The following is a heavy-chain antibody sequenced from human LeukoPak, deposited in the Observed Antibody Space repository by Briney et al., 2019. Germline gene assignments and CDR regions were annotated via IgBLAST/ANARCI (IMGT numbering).Heavy chain of an antibody. V-gene: IGHV4-4*07. D-gene: IGHD2-21*01. CDR1: GASFNYYY. CDR3: ARDHCDDAACYPFDR. J-gene: IGHJ4*02. CDR2: VYLGGST. Sequence: PSETLSLTCNVSGASFNYYYWSRIRQPAGKGLEWIGRVYLGGSTNYNPSLKSRVMMSLDKANNQFSLRLSSVTAADTAIYYCARDHCDDAACYPFDRWGQGTLVTVSS.